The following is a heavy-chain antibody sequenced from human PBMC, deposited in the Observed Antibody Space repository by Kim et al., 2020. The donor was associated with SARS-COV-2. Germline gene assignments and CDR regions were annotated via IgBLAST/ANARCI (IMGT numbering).Heavy chain of an antibody. Sequence: GGSLRLSCAVSGFSINDHSMNWVRQAPGKGLEWVSHISGRGSPMYYADSVKGRFTISRDNAKNSLYLQMNSLRDEDTAMYYCARELSGIDLDQWGQGTLVTV. CDR3: ARELSGIDLDQ. V-gene: IGHV3-48*02. J-gene: IGHJ4*02. CDR2: ISGRGSPM. CDR1: GFSINDHS. D-gene: IGHD1-26*01.